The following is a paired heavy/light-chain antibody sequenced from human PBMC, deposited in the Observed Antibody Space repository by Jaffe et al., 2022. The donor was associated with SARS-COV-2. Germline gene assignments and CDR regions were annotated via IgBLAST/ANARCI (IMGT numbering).Light chain of an antibody. CDR3: AAWDDSLNGWV. CDR2: SNN. V-gene: IGLV1-44*01. Sequence: QSVLSQPPSASETPGQRVTISCFGSSSNIGSKTVNWYQQLPGTAPKLLIYSNNQRPSGVPDRFSGSKSGTSASLAISGLLSEDEADYYCAAWDDSLNGWVFGGGTKLTVL. CDR1: SSNIGSKT. J-gene: IGLJ3*02.
Heavy chain of an antibody. V-gene: IGHV3-30*04. J-gene: IGHJ4*02. Sequence: QVQLVESGGGVVQPGRSLRLSCAASGFTFSSYAMHWVRQAPGKGLEWVAVISYDGSNKHYGDSVKGRFTISRDNSKNTLNLQINNLRAEDTALYYCVLLWWSEVQNFDYWGQGTLVTVPS. CDR1: GFTFSSYA. D-gene: IGHD2-21*01. CDR2: ISYDGSNK. CDR3: VLLWWSEVQNFDY.